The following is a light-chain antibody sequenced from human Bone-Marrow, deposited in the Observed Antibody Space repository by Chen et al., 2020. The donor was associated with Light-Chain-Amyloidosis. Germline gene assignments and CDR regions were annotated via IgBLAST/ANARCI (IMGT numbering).Light chain of an antibody. Sequence: NFMLTQPHSVSESPGQTVIISCTRSSGSIATNDVQWYQQRPGSSPTTVIYEDDQRPSGFPDRFSGSIDRSSNSASLTISGLKTGDEADYYCQSYQGSSQGVFGGGTKLTVL. CDR2: EDD. CDR1: SGSIATND. V-gene: IGLV6-57*01. J-gene: IGLJ3*02. CDR3: QSYQGSSQGV.